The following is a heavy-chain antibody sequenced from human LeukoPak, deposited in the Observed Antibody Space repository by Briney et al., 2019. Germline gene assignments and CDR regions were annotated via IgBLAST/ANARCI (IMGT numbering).Heavy chain of an antibody. CDR1: NGSINEHY. CDR3: ARVGGLSAYYYYMDV. D-gene: IGHD3/OR15-3a*01. J-gene: IGHJ6*03. CDR2: IYVSGNS. Sequence: PSETLSLTCTVSNGSINEHYWSWVRQTAGKGLEWIGRIYVSGNSNYNPSLKSRVTMSAEESKNQISLKLRSVTAADTAVHYCARVGGLSAYYYYMDVWGKGTTVTVS. V-gene: IGHV4-4*07.